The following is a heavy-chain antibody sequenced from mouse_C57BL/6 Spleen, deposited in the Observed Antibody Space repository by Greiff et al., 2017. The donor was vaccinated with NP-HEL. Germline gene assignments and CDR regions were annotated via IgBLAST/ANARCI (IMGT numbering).Heavy chain of an antibody. D-gene: IGHD6-1*01. CDR1: GFTFSSYA. CDR3: ARASKEVYYFDY. Sequence: EVKLVESGGGLVKPGGSLKLSCAASGFTFSSYAMSWVRQTPEKRLEWVATISDGGSYTYYPDNVKGRFTISRDNAKNNLYLQMSHLKSEDTAMYYCARASKEVYYFDYWGQGTTLTVSS. V-gene: IGHV5-4*03. J-gene: IGHJ2*01. CDR2: ISDGGSYT.